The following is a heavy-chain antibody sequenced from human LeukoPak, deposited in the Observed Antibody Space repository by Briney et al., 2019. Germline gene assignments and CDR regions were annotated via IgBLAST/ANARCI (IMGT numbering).Heavy chain of an antibody. CDR3: AKGFGPKFYDFSI. J-gene: IGHJ3*02. CDR2: ISSSGSTI. D-gene: IGHD3-3*01. Sequence: GALRLSCAASGFTFSSYEMNWVRQAPGKGLEWVSYISSSGSTIYYADSVKGRFTISRDNAKNSLYLQMNSLRAEDTAVYYCAKGFGPKFYDFSIWGQGTMVTVSS. V-gene: IGHV3-48*03. CDR1: GFTFSSYE.